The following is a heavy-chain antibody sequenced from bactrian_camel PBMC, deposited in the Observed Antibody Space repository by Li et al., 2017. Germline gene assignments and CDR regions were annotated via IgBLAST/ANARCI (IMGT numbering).Heavy chain of an antibody. D-gene: IGHD2*01. CDR2: IRGGST. J-gene: IGHJ4*01. CDR1: GNIDSRRC. V-gene: IGHV3-3*01. Sequence: HVQLVESGGGSVQAGGSLRLSCAVSGNIDSRRCVGWFRQAPGQEREGVASIRGGSTYYADSEKGRFAISQDNAKNAVYLRMNSLKPEDTAMYYCAANFGPYCSGPYLARRANFLGQGTQVTVS.